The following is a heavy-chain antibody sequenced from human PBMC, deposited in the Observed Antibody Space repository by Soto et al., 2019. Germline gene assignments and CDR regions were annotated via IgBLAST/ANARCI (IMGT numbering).Heavy chain of an antibody. V-gene: IGHV3-7*03. CDR1: GFTFSSYW. CDR2: IKQDGSEK. Sequence: EVQLVESGGGLVQPGGSLRLSCAASGFTFSSYWMSWVRQAPGKGLEWVANIKQDGSEKYYVDSVKGRFTISRDNAKNSLYLQMNSLRAEDTAVYYCARDGSTMVRGVPSYYYYYGMDVWGQGTTVTVSS. J-gene: IGHJ6*02. D-gene: IGHD3-10*01. CDR3: ARDGSTMVRGVPSYYYYYGMDV.